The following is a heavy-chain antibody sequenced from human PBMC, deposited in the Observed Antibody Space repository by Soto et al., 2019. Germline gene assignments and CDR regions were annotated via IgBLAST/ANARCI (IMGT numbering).Heavy chain of an antibody. D-gene: IGHD2-2*02. V-gene: IGHV2-5*02. CDR2: IYWDGDV. Sequence: EFGPKRVRPRETLRLTGAFGGCSLTANGVGVAWFRQPPGKALEWLALIYWDGDVRYSPSLRXRITITKDTSKDQVFLTVTNLDPVDTGTYYCARGGSSTSGYTNWFDPWGQGTLVTVSS. CDR3: ARGGSSTSGYTNWFDP. J-gene: IGHJ5*02. CDR1: GCSLTANGVG.